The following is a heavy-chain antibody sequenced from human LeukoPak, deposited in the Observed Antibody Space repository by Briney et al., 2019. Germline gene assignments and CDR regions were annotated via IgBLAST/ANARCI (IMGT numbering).Heavy chain of an antibody. CDR1: GGSISSYY. V-gene: IGHV4-39*07. D-gene: IGHD3-16*01. J-gene: IGHJ4*02. Sequence: PSETLSLTCTLSGGSISSYYWGWIRQPPGKGLEWIGTIYYSGSTYYNPSLKSRVTISVDTSKNQFSLKLSSVTAADTAVYYCARFRLGADYWGQGTLVTVSS. CDR3: ARFRLGADY. CDR2: IYYSGST.